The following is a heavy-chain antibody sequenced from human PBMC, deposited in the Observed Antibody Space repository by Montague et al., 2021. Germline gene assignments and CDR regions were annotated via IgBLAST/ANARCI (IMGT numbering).Heavy chain of an antibody. V-gene: IGHV4-39*01. CDR2: IYYNGTT. D-gene: IGHD2-15*01. CDR3: ARSLYCRGGGCYSGLDP. CDR1: GGSISSASYY. J-gene: IGHJ5*02. Sequence: SETLSLTCTVSGGSISSASYYWGWIRQPPGKGLEFIGVIYYNGTTHHNPSLKSRVTLSMDTSTNQFSLKLSSVTAADTAVYYCARSLYCRGGGCYSGLDPWGQGTLVTASS.